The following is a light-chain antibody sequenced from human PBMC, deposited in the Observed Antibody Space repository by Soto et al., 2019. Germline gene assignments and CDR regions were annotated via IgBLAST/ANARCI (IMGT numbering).Light chain of an antibody. V-gene: IGKV3-20*01. CDR3: QHFGSSRLT. CDR1: QSLSSSY. J-gene: IGKJ4*01. CDR2: GAS. Sequence: EIGLTQSPGTLSLSPGERATLSCRASQSLSSSYLAWYQQAPGQAPRLLIYGASSRATGIPDRFSVSGSGTDFPLTISRLEPEDFAVYYCQHFGSSRLTFGRGTKVEI.